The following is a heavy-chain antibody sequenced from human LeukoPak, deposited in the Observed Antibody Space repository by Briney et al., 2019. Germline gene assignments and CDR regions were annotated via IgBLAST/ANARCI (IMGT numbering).Heavy chain of an antibody. Sequence: ASVKVSCKASGGTFSSYAISWVRQAPGQGLEWMGGIIPIFGTANYAKKFQGRVTITTDESTSTAYMELSSLRSEDTAVYYCARGRDGYKLYFQHWGQGTLVTVSS. CDR3: ARGRDGYKLYFQH. CDR1: GGTFSSYA. CDR2: IIPIFGTA. V-gene: IGHV1-69*05. D-gene: IGHD5-24*01. J-gene: IGHJ1*01.